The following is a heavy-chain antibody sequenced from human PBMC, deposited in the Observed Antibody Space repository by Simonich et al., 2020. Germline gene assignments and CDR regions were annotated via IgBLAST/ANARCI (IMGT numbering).Heavy chain of an antibody. CDR2: NNPNSGGT. V-gene: IGHV1-2*02. J-gene: IGHJ4*02. D-gene: IGHD3-10*01. Sequence: QVQLVQSGAEVKKPGASVKVSCKASGYTFTVYYMHRVRQAPGQGLEWSVWNNPNSGGTNDEQKFQGRVTKTRDTSISTAYMELSRLRSDDTAVYYCARWPSIPASYGSGSYFDYWGQGTLVTVSS. CDR1: GYTFTVYY. CDR3: ARWPSIPASYGSGSYFDY.